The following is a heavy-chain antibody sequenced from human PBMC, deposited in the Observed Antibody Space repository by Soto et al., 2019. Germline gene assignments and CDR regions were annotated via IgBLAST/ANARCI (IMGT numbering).Heavy chain of an antibody. D-gene: IGHD3-10*01. CDR3: TRLISAAHDY. CDR2: IRDRAYSYAT. Sequence: EVLLVESGGGMVXPGGSLXLSCAASGFXFXXXSIHXXXQASGKGLEWVGRIRDRAYSYATAYAESVKGRFTISRDDSNNTAYLQMSGLKTEDTAIYYCTRLISAAHDYWGQGTLVTVSS. V-gene: IGHV3-73*01. J-gene: IGHJ4*02. CDR1: GFXFXXXS.